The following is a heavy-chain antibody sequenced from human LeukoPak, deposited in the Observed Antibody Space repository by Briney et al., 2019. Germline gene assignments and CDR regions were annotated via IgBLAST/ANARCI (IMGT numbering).Heavy chain of an antibody. Sequence: SETLSLTCTVSGVSISTFFWSWIRQPPGRGLEWIGHIFGSGHTDYNPSLKSRLTISVGTSKNDFSLQLTSVTAADTAVYYCARGTGWLPDWWGQGILVTVSS. CDR3: ARGTGWLPDW. CDR1: GVSISTFF. D-gene: IGHD6-19*01. CDR2: IFGSGHT. V-gene: IGHV4-59*01. J-gene: IGHJ4*02.